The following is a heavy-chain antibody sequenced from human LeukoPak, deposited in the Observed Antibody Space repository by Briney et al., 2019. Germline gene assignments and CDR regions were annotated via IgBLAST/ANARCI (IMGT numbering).Heavy chain of an antibody. CDR3: TRDLREGTTPDASDI. J-gene: IGHJ3*02. V-gene: IGHV3-13*01. D-gene: IGHD1-7*01. CDR1: GFTFSLYD. CDR2: IGTAGDT. Sequence: GGSLRLSYAASGFTFSLYDMHWVRQATGKSLEWVSGIGTAGDTYYADSVKGRFTISRENAKNSLSLQMDSLRAGDTAVYYCTRDLREGTTPDASDIWGQGTLVTASS.